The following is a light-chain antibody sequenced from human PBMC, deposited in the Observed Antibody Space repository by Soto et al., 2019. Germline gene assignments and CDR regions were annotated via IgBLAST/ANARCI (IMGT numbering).Light chain of an antibody. V-gene: IGKV1-5*01. CDR2: DAS. CDR1: QSISSG. J-gene: IGKJ4*01. Sequence: DIQITQSPSTLSASVGDRVTIPCRASQSISSGLAWYQQKPGKAPKILIYDASSFESGVPSRFSGSGSGTDFTLTISSLQPEDFATYYCQQADSFPTFGGGTKVDIK. CDR3: QQADSFPT.